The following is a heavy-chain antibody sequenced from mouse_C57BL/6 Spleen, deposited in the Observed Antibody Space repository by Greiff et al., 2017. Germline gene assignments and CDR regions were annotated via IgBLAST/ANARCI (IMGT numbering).Heavy chain of an antibody. CDR1: GFTFSDAW. J-gene: IGHJ3*01. CDR3: TRIQLGWFAY. V-gene: IGHV6-6*01. Sequence: EVQVVESGGGLVQPGGSMKLSCAASGFTFSDAWMDWVCQSPEKGLEWVAEIRNKANNHATYYAESVKGRFTISRDDSKSSVYLQMNSLRAEDTGIYYCTRIQLGWFAYWGQGTLVTVSA. CDR2: IRNKANNHAT. D-gene: IGHD4-1*02.